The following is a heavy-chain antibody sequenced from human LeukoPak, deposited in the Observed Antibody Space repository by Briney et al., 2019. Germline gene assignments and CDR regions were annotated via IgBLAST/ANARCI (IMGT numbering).Heavy chain of an antibody. J-gene: IGHJ4*02. CDR2: IWYDRSNK. CDR1: GFTFSSYG. V-gene: IGHV3-33*01. CDR3: ARDDPDEYYFDY. Sequence: GGSLRLSCAASGFTFSSYGMHWVRQAPGKGLEWVAVIWYDRSNKYYADSVKGRFTISRDNSKNTLYLQMNSLRAEDTAVYYCARDDPDEYYFDYWGQGTLVTVSS.